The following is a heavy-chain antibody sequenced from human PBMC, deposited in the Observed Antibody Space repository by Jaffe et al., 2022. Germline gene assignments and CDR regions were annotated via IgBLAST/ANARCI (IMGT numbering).Heavy chain of an antibody. D-gene: IGHD5-12*01. CDR2: IYHSGST. CDR1: GYSIRSDYY. Sequence: QVQLQESGPGLVKPSETLSLTCTVSGYSIRSDYYWVWIRQPPGKGLEWVGSIYHSGSTSYHPSLKNRVTISVDTSKNQFSLKLTSVTAADTAVYYCARDSPRHKSGSGSSDYWGQGTLVTVSS. V-gene: IGHV4-38-2*02. J-gene: IGHJ4*02. CDR3: ARDSPRHKSGSGSSDY.